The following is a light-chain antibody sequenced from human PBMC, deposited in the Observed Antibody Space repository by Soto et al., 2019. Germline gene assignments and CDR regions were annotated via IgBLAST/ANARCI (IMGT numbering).Light chain of an antibody. V-gene: IGKV3-15*01. J-gene: IGKJ5*01. CDR2: GAS. Sequence: EVVMTQSPATLSVSPGERATLSCRASQSVGIYLAWYQHKHGQAPRLLVHGASTRVTGIPARFNGSGSGTEFTLTISSLQSEDFAIYYCQQYDNWPPITFGQGTRLVMK. CDR1: QSVGIY. CDR3: QQYDNWPPIT.